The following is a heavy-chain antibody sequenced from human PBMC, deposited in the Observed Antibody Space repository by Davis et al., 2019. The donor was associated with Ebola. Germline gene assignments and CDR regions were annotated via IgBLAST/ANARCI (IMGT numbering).Heavy chain of an antibody. J-gene: IGHJ6*02. CDR3: ARDDITMILVAYYYYGMDV. V-gene: IGHV4-34*01. D-gene: IGHD3-22*01. CDR1: GGSFSGYY. Sequence: SETLSLTCAVYGGSFSGYYWSWIRQSPGKGLEWIGEINHSGSTSYNPSLKSRVTISVDTSKNQFSLKLSSVTAADTAVYYCARDDITMILVAYYYYGMDVWGQGTTVTVSS. CDR2: INHSGST.